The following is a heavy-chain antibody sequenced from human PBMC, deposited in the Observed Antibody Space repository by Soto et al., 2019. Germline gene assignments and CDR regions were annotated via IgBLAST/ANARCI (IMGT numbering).Heavy chain of an antibody. CDR2: MNPNSANT. V-gene: IGHV1-8*01. J-gene: IGHJ6*02. Sequence: QVQLVQSGAEVKKPGASVKVSCKASGYTFTSYDINWVRQATGQGLAWMGCMNPNSANTGYAQKFQGRVARTRNTSITTADMELRSLRSEDTAVYYGAREGVRGMDVWGQGTTVTVSS. CDR3: AREGVRGMDV. D-gene: IGHD3-16*01. CDR1: GYTFTSYD.